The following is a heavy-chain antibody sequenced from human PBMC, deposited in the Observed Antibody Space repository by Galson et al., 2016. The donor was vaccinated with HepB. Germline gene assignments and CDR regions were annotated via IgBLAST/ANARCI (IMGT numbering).Heavy chain of an antibody. J-gene: IGHJ4*02. Sequence: ETLSLTCTVSGGSISIYYWAWIRKSPGKGLEWIGHVYYSGGTTYNPSLESRVTISVDTFENQFSLKLSSVTAADTAFYYCARLNDFWTGYFDYWGQGALVTVSS. CDR1: GGSISIYY. CDR3: ARLNDFWTGYFDY. D-gene: IGHD3/OR15-3a*01. V-gene: IGHV4-59*08. CDR2: VYYSGGT.